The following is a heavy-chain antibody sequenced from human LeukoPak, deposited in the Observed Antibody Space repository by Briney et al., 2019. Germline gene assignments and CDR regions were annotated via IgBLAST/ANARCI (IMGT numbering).Heavy chain of an antibody. CDR1: GYTFTVYY. D-gene: IGHD3-3*01. J-gene: IGHJ3*02. CDR2: INPNSGGT. Sequence: ASVKVSCKASGYTFTVYYMHWVRQAPGQGLEWMGWINPNSGGTNYAQKFQGRVTMTRDTSSSTAYMELSRLRFDDTVVYYCARGPRITIFGVVMANDAFDMWGQGTMVTVSS. CDR3: ARGPRITIFGVVMANDAFDM. V-gene: IGHV1-2*02.